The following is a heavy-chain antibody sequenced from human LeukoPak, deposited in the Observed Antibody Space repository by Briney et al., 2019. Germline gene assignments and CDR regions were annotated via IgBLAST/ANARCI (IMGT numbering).Heavy chain of an antibody. Sequence: GGSLRLSCAASGFTFSSYGMHWVRQAPGKGLEWVAVISYDGSNKYYADSVKGRFTISRDNSKNTLYLQMNSLRAEDTAVYYCAKDQYYYDSSPFSYFDYWGQGTLVTVSS. D-gene: IGHD3-22*01. V-gene: IGHV3-30*18. CDR3: AKDQYYYDSSPFSYFDY. J-gene: IGHJ4*02. CDR2: ISYDGSNK. CDR1: GFTFSSYG.